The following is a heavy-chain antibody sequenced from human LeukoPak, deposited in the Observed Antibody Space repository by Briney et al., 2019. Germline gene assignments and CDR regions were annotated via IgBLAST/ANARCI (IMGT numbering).Heavy chain of an antibody. J-gene: IGHJ4*02. CDR1: GYTFISYD. V-gene: IGHV1-8*01. CDR2: MNPNSGNT. Sequence: ASVKVSCKASGYTFISYDINWVRQATGQGLEWMGWMNPNSGNTGYAQKFQGRVTMTRNTPISTAYMELSSLRSEDTAVYYCARVRKASTIFGVVTKYYFDYWGQGTLVTVSS. CDR3: ARVRKASTIFGVVTKYYFDY. D-gene: IGHD3-3*01.